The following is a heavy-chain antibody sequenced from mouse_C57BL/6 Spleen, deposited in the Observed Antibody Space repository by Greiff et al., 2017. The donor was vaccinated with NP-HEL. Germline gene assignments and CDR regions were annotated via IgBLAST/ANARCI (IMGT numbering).Heavy chain of an antibody. CDR1: GYSITSGYD. V-gene: IGHV3-1*01. CDR3: ASRTTVNWYFDV. Sequence: EVQLVESGPGMVKPSQSLSLTCTVTGYSITSGYDWHWIRHFPGNKLEWMGYISYSGSTNYNPSLKSRISITHDTSKNHFFLKLNSVTTEDTATYYCASRTTVNWYFDVWGTGTTVTVSS. D-gene: IGHD1-1*01. CDR2: ISYSGST. J-gene: IGHJ1*03.